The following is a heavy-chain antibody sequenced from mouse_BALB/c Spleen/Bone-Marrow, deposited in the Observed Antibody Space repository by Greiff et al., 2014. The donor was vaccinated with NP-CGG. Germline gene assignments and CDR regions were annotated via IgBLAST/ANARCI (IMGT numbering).Heavy chain of an antibody. V-gene: IGHV1S135*01. Sequence: EVQLQQSGPELVKPGASVKVSCKASGYAFTNYNMNWVKQSHGKSLEWIGYIDPYSGGTNYNQKFRGKATLTVDKSPSTAYMHLNSLTSEDPAVYYCSRGVLAYFDYWGQGTTLTVSS. J-gene: IGHJ2*01. CDR3: SRGVLAYFDY. D-gene: IGHD2-14*01. CDR1: GYAFTNYN. CDR2: IDPYSGGT.